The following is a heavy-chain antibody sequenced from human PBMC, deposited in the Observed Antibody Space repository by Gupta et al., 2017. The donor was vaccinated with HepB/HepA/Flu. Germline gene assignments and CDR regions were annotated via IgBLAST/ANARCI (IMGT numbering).Heavy chain of an antibody. CDR3: ARHRPPAVAGVFWFDP. CDR2: IRSKTYGGTT. CDR1: DFTFGDYA. Sequence: EVQLVESGGGFLQPGRSLRLSCTASDFTFGDYAFSWVRQAPGKGLEWVGFIRSKTYGGTTEYAASVKGRFTISRDDSKGVAYLQMNRLKIEDTAVYYCARHRPPAVAGVFWFDPWGQGTLVTVSS. V-gene: IGHV3-49*04. J-gene: IGHJ5*02. D-gene: IGHD6-19*01.